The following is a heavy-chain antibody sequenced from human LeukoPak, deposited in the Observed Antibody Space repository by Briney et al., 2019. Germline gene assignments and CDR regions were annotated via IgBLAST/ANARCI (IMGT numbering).Heavy chain of an antibody. Sequence: GGSLRLSCAASGFTFSSYWMSWVRQAPGKGLEWVANIKQDGSEKYYVDSVKGRFTISRDNSKNTLYLQMNSLRAEDTAVYYCAKDRNRYCSGGSCLPEAWGQGTLVTVSS. CDR2: IKQDGSEK. CDR3: AKDRNRYCSGGSCLPEA. J-gene: IGHJ4*02. CDR1: GFTFSSYW. V-gene: IGHV3-7*01. D-gene: IGHD2-15*01.